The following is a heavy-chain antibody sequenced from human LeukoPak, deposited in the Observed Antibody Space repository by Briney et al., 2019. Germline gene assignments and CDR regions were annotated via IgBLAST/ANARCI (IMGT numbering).Heavy chain of an antibody. CDR2: ISSSSSYI. CDR1: GFTFSSYS. J-gene: IGHJ6*03. CDR3: ARTSSTGLYYYYYYYMDV. Sequence: GGSLRLSCAASGFTFSSYSMNWVRQAPGKGLEWVSSISSSSSYIYYADSVKGRFTISRGNAKNSLYLQMNSLRAEDTAVYYCARTSSTGLYYYYYYYMDVWGKGTTVTVSS. D-gene: IGHD2-2*01. V-gene: IGHV3-21*01.